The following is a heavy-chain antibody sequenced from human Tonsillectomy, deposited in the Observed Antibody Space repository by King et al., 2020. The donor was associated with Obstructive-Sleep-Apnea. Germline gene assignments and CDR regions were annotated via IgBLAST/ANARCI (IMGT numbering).Heavy chain of an antibody. CDR1: VGSISSYY. CDR2: IYYSGST. Sequence: VQLQESGPGLVKPSETLSLTCTVSVGSISSYYWSWIRQPPGKGLEWIGYIYYSGSTNYNPSLKSRVTISVDTSKNQFSLKLSSVTAADTAVYYCASTRITIFPNAFDIWGQGTMVTVSS. CDR3: ASTRITIFPNAFDI. J-gene: IGHJ3*02. D-gene: IGHD3-9*01. V-gene: IGHV4-59*08.